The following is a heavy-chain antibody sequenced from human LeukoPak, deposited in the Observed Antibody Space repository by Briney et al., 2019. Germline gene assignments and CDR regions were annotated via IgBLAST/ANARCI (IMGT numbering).Heavy chain of an antibody. J-gene: IGHJ4*02. CDR1: GYRFANYW. CDR3: AIGGDSTTSCYRCFNY. Sequence: GESLKISCKGSGYRFANYWIGWVRQMPGKGLEWMGIIYPDDSDTRYSPSFHGQVTISADKSISTAYLQWSSLRASDTAMYYCAIGGDSTTSCYRCFNYWGQGTLVTVSS. CDR2: IYPDDSDT. V-gene: IGHV5-51*01. D-gene: IGHD2-2*02.